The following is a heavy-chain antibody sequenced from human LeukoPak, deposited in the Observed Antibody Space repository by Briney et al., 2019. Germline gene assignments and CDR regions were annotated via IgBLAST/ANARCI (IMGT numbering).Heavy chain of an antibody. CDR3: AKDFPHYYESSHGMDA. CDR1: GFTFSSYG. J-gene: IGHJ6*02. V-gene: IGHV3-23*01. Sequence: GGSLRLSCAASGFTFSSYGMSWVRQAPGKGLEWVSAISGSGGSTYYADSVKGRFTISRDNSKNTLYLQMNSLRAEDAAVYYCAKDFPHYYESSHGMDAWSQGTTVTVSS. CDR2: ISGSGGST. D-gene: IGHD3-22*01.